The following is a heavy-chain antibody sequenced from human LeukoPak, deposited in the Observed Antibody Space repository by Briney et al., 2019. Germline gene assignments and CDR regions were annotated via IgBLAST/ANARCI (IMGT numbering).Heavy chain of an antibody. Sequence: GGSLRLSCLTSGFTFSTNAMSWVRQAPGKGLEWVSAISGSGGSSYYADSVKGRFTISRDNSKNTLYLQMNSLRAEDTAVYYCARSSGWSIHYGMDVWGQGTTVTVSS. CDR2: ISGSGGSS. V-gene: IGHV3-23*01. CDR3: ARSSGWSIHYGMDV. J-gene: IGHJ6*02. D-gene: IGHD6-19*01. CDR1: GFTFSTNA.